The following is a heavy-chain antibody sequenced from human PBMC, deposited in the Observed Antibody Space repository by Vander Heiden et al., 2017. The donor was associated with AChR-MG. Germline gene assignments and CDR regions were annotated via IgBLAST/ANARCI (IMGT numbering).Heavy chain of an antibody. CDR2: ISSSHSYI. CDR3: ARDQCSSTSCYLWGYYFYGMDV. CDR1: GFTFSSYS. Sequence: EVQLVESGGGLVKPGGSLRLSCAASGFTFSSYSMNWVRQAPGKGLEWVSSISSSHSYIYYADSVKGRFTISRDNAKNSLYLQMHSLRAEDTAVYYCARDQCSSTSCYLWGYYFYGMDVWGQGTTVTVSS. V-gene: IGHV3-21*01. J-gene: IGHJ6*02. D-gene: IGHD2-2*01.